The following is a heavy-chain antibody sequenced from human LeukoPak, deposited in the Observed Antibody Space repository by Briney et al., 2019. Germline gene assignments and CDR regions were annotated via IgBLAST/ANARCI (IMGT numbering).Heavy chain of an antibody. CDR1: GFTFSSYG. CDR2: IWYDGSNK. V-gene: IGHV3-33*01. D-gene: IGHD3-3*01. CDR3: ARDNGRYDFWSGSDY. Sequence: GGSLRLSCAASGFTFSSYGMHWVRQAPGKGLEWVAVIWYDGSNKYYADSVKGRFTISRDNSKNALYLQMNSLRAEDTAVYYCARDNGRYDFWSGSDYWGQGTLVTVSS. J-gene: IGHJ4*02.